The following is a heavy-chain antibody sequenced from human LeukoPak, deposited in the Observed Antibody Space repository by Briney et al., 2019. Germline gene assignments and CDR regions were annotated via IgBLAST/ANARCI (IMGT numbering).Heavy chain of an antibody. Sequence: GGSLRLSCAASGFSFSSFWMSWVRQAPGKGLEWVANIKQDGNEKYYVDSVKGRFTISRDNAKNSLYLQMNSLRAEDTAVYYCARDWGKSTSIPPDCWGQGTLVTVSS. V-gene: IGHV3-7*03. D-gene: IGHD2-2*01. CDR2: IKQDGNEK. J-gene: IGHJ4*02. CDR1: GFSFSSFW. CDR3: ARDWGKSTSIPPDC.